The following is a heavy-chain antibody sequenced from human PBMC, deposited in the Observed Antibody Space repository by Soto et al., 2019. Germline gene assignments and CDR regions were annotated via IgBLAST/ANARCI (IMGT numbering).Heavy chain of an antibody. CDR2: TYSSVSP. V-gene: IGHV4-30-4*01. Sequence: QVQLQESGPGLVKPSQTLSLTCTVSGGSISSGDYYWSWIRQPPGKGLEWIAYTYSSVSPDYNPSLKSRATISADRSKNQFSLRLSSVTAADTAVYYCARAITVAEAFDIGGQGTMVTVSS. J-gene: IGHJ3*02. CDR1: GGSISSGDYY. CDR3: ARAITVAEAFDI. D-gene: IGHD5-12*01.